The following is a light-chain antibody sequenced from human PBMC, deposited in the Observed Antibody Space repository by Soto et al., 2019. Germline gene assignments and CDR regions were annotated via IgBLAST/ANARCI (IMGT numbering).Light chain of an antibody. J-gene: IGKJ3*01. CDR2: TAS. CDR1: QSITTY. Sequence: DIQMTQSPSSLSASVGDRVTITCRASQSITTYLKWYQQKPGKAPKLLIYTASDFQTGVPSRFGGSGSGTDFTLTISSLQPEDFATYYCQQTYTTPFTFGHGTKVDI. CDR3: QQTYTTPFT. V-gene: IGKV1-39*01.